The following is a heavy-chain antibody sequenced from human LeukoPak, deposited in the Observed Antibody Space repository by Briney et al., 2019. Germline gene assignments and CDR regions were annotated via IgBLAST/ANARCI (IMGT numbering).Heavy chain of an antibody. Sequence: GESLRLSCAAPGFTFSNYGMSWVRQAPGKGLEWVSVIRGSGGGTYYADSVKGRFTISRDNSKNTVYPQMNSLRAEDTAVYYCVKARMPHCGTDCLESWGQGTLVTVSS. CDR2: IRGSGGGT. V-gene: IGHV3-23*01. J-gene: IGHJ4*02. CDR3: VKARMPHCGTDCLES. CDR1: GFTFSNYG. D-gene: IGHD2-21*02.